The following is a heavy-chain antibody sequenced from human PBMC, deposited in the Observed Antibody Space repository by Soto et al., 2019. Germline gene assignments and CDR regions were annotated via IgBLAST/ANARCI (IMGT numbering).Heavy chain of an antibody. V-gene: IGHV2-5*01. CDR2: IYWSGDE. J-gene: IGHJ3*02. Sequence: SVPTLVNHTQTLTLTCSFSGFSLSTSGVGVGWIRQSPGKALEWLALIYWSGDEHYRPSLKSRLSIIQDTSKNHVVLTMTDMHPVDTATYYCARGLATLPVFVFDIWGQGTMVTVSS. CDR1: GFSLSTSGVG. CDR3: ARGLATLPVFVFDI. D-gene: IGHD6-6*01.